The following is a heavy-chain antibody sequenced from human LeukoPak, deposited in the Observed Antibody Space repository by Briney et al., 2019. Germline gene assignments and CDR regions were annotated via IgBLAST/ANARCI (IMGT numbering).Heavy chain of an antibody. D-gene: IGHD6-19*01. CDR2: ISGSGGST. V-gene: IGHV3-23*01. J-gene: IGHJ4*02. CDR1: GFNFRNYW. CDR3: AKVYIAVAGTDLIDY. Sequence: GGSLRLSCAASGFNFRNYWMHWVRQAPGKGLEWVSAISGSGGSTYYADSVKGRFTISRDNSKNTLYLQMNSLRAEDTAVYYCAKVYIAVAGTDLIDYWGQGTLVTVSS.